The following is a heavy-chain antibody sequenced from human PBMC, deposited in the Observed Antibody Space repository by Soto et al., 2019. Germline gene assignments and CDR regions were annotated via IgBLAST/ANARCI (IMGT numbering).Heavy chain of an antibody. J-gene: IGHJ6*02. CDR1: GFTFSNAW. CDR3: TTQVGTSPWHLGGDYGMDV. V-gene: IGHV3-15*01. Sequence: EVQLVESGGGLVKPGGSLRLSCAASGFTFSNAWMSWVRQAPGKGLEWVGRIKSKTDGGTTDYAAPVKGRFTISRDDSKNTLYLQMNSLKTEDTAVYYCTTQVGTSPWHLGGDYGMDVWGQGTTVTVSS. D-gene: IGHD2-2*01. CDR2: IKSKTDGGTT.